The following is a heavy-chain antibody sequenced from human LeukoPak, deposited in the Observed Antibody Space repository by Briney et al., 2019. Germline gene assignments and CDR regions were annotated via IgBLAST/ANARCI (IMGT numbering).Heavy chain of an antibody. D-gene: IGHD3-22*01. CDR1: GYTFTGYY. Sequence: ASVKVSCKASGYTFTGYYMHWVRQAPGQGLEWKGRINPNSGGTNYAQKFQGRVTMTRDTSISTAYMELSRLRSDDTAVYYCARAVVYYDSSGYYFDYWGQGTLVTVSS. CDR2: INPNSGGT. J-gene: IGHJ4*02. CDR3: ARAVVYYDSSGYYFDY. V-gene: IGHV1-2*06.